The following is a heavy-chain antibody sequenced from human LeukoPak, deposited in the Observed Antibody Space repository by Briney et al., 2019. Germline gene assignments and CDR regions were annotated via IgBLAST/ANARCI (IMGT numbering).Heavy chain of an antibody. CDR2: ISGSGGST. CDR3: AGGYRYNYYMDV. D-gene: IGHD5-18*01. Sequence: GGSLRLSCAASGFTFSSYGMSWVRQAPGKGLEWVSAISGSGGSTYYADSVKGRFTISRDNFKNTLYLQMNSLRAEDTAVYYCAGGYRYNYYMDVWGKGTTVTVSS. CDR1: GFTFSSYG. J-gene: IGHJ6*03. V-gene: IGHV3-23*01.